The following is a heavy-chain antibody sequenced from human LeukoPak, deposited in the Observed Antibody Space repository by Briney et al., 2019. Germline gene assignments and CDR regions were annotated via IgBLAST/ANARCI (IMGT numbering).Heavy chain of an antibody. CDR1: GGPINGYY. CDR3: ARGADHYMVGL. V-gene: IGHV4-59*13. D-gene: IGHD3-10*01. J-gene: IGHJ4*01. CDR2: IHFSGTM. Sequence: SETLSLTCTVSGGPINGYYSNWVRQPPGKGLEWIGCIHFSGTMHYNPSLESRVSFSVDTSKNQFSLELTSVTAADTAVYYCARGADHYMVGLWGQGTLVTVSS.